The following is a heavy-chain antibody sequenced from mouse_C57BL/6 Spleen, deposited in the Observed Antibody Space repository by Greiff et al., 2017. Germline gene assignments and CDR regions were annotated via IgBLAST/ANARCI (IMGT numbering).Heavy chain of an antibody. V-gene: IGHV1-81*01. CDR2: IYPRSGNT. CDR3: ARWHYGSSCRYFDV. Sequence: VQLQQSGAELARPGASVKLSCKASGYTFTSYGISWVKQRTGQGLEWIGEIYPRSGNTYYNEKFKGKATLTADKSSSTAYMELRSLTSEDSAVYFCARWHYGSSCRYFDVWGTGTTVTVSS. J-gene: IGHJ1*03. D-gene: IGHD1-1*01. CDR1: GYTFTSYG.